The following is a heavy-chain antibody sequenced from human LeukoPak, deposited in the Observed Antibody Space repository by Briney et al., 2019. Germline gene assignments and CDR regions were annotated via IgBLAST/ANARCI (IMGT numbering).Heavy chain of an antibody. J-gene: IGHJ5*02. CDR1: GFTFSSYG. Sequence: GGSLRLSCAASGFTFSSYGMHWVRQAPGKGLEWVAVIWYDGSNKYYADSVKGRFTISRDNSKNTLYLQMNSLRAEDTAVYYCAREGRYCSSTSCSHNWFDPWGQGTLVTVSS. D-gene: IGHD2-2*01. CDR2: IWYDGSNK. V-gene: IGHV3-33*01. CDR3: AREGRYCSSTSCSHNWFDP.